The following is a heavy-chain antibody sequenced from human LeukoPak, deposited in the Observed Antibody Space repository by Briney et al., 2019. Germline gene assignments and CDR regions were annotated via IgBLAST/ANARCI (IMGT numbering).Heavy chain of an antibody. Sequence: ASVKVSCKASGYTLTRYYMHWVRQAPGQGLEWMGIIDINDGTRSYAQKFQGRVTMTRDTSTSTVYMELSSLRSDDTALYYCARDIAVTGTGYYYGMDVWGQGTTVTVSS. J-gene: IGHJ6*02. D-gene: IGHD6-19*01. CDR3: ARDIAVTGTGYYYGMDV. CDR2: IDINDGTR. V-gene: IGHV1-46*01. CDR1: GYTLTRYY.